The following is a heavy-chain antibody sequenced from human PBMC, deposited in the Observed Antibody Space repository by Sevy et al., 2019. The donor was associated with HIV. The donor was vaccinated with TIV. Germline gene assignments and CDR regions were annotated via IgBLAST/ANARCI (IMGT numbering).Heavy chain of an antibody. D-gene: IGHD3-3*01. CDR3: TTVGFHNWRSEAFDI. J-gene: IGHJ3*02. V-gene: IGHV3-15*01. CDR1: GFTFSIIY. CDR2: MKSKTDGGII. Sequence: GGSLRLSCAASGFTFSIIYMNWVRQSPGKGLEWVGRMKSKTDGGIIDYAAPVKDRFTMSRDDSKNTLYLQMNSLKADDTAVDYCTTVGFHNWRSEAFDIWGQGTMVTVSS.